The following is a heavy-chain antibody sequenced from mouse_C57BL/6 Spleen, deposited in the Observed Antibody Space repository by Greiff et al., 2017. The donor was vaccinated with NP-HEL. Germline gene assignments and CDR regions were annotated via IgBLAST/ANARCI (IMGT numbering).Heavy chain of an antibody. CDR2: IDPSDSET. J-gene: IGHJ2*01. CDR3: ARGANYCGSSFYFDY. Sequence: QVQLQQPGAELVRPGSSVKLSCKASGYTFTSYWMHWVKQRPIQGLEWIGNIDPSDSETHYNQKFKDKATLTVDKSSSTAYMQLSSLTSEDSAVYYCARGANYCGSSFYFDYWGQGTTLTVSS. D-gene: IGHD1-1*01. CDR1: GYTFTSYW. V-gene: IGHV1-52*01.